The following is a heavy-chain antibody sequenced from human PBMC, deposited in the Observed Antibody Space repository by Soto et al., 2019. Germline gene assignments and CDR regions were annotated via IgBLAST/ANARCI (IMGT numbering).Heavy chain of an antibody. CDR1: GGSISSYC. D-gene: IGHD2-15*01. J-gene: IGHJ6*02. CDR3: ARDGYCSGGSCYSLYYYYYGMDV. CDR2: IYTSGST. Sequence: SETLSLTCTVSGGSISSYCWSWIRQPAGKGLEWIGRIYTSGSTNYNPSLKSRVTMSVDTSKNQFSLKLSSVTAADTAVYYCARDGYCSGGSCYSLYYYYYGMDVWGQGTTVTVSS. V-gene: IGHV4-4*07.